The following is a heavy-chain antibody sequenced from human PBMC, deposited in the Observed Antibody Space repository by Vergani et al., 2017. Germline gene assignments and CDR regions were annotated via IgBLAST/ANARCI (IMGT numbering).Heavy chain of an antibody. CDR2: INAGNGNT. V-gene: IGHV1-3*01. D-gene: IGHD3-3*01. Sequence: QVQLVQSGAEVKKPGASVKVSCKASGYTFTSYAMHWVRQAPGQRLEWMGWINAGNGNTKYSQKFQGRVTITRDTSASTAYMGLSSLRSEDTAVYYCARLRKYYDSRSRGGYYYYGMDVWGQGTTATVSS. CDR3: ARLRKYYDSRSRGGYYYYGMDV. J-gene: IGHJ6*02. CDR1: GYTFTSYA.